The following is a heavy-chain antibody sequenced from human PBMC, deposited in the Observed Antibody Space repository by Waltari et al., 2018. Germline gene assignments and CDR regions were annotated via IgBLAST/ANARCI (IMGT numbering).Heavy chain of an antibody. CDR3: ARDSYYYDSSGYYHANFDY. D-gene: IGHD3-22*01. CDR2: IWYDGSNK. J-gene: IGHJ4*02. CDR1: GLPFRSYV. V-gene: IGHV3-33*01. Sequence: QVQLVESGGGVVQPGRSLRLSCAAAGLPFRSYVLHLVRQAPGKGLEWVAVIWYDGSNKYYADSVKGRFTISRDNSKNTLYLQMNSLRAEDTAVYYCARDSYYYDSSGYYHANFDYWGQGTLVTVSS.